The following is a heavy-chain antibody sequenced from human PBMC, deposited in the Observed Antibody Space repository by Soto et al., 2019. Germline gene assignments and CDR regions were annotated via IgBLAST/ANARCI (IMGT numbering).Heavy chain of an antibody. CDR2: INPKFGDT. CDR3: ARNMDYYYGPGSGNGHGF. CDR1: GYTFTAYY. V-gene: IGHV1-2*02. J-gene: IGHJ6*02. Sequence: QVQLVQSGAEVKEPGDSVRVSCEASGYTFTAYYIHWVRQAPGPGLEWMGWINPKFGDTTYAQDFQGRVSMTRDMSISTVDMELSRLTSDDTAIYYCARNMDYYYGPGSGNGHGFWGQGTTVTVFS. D-gene: IGHD3-10*01.